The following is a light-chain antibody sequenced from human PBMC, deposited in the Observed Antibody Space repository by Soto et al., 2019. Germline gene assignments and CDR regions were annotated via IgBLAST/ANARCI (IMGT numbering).Light chain of an antibody. CDR3: QQPSNCPLT. Sequence: EIVLTQSPATLSLSPGERATLSCRASQSVSSYLAWYQQKPGQAPRLLIYDASNRATGIPARFSGSGSGTDFTLTITSLEPEDFPLYYFQQPSNCPLTFGGGTKVQIK. CDR2: DAS. J-gene: IGKJ4*01. V-gene: IGKV3-11*01. CDR1: QSVSSY.